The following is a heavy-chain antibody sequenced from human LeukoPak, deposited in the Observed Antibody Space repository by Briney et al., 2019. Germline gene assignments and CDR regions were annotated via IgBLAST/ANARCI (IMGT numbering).Heavy chain of an antibody. CDR2: IIPIFGTA. V-gene: IGHV1-69*05. CDR1: GGTFSSYA. Sequence: PGASVKVSCKASGGTFSSYAISWVRQAPGQGLEWMGGIIPIFGTANYAQKFQGRVTITTDESTSTAYMELSSLRSEDTAVYYCARVGPKYNWTSPWWFDYWGQGTLVTVSS. J-gene: IGHJ4*02. D-gene: IGHD1-20*01. CDR3: ARVGPKYNWTSPWWFDY.